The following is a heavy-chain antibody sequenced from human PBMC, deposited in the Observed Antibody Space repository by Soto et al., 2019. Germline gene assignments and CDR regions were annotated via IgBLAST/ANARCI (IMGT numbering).Heavy chain of an antibody. CDR1: GGTFSSYA. CDR2: IIPIFGTA. D-gene: IGHD6-6*01. V-gene: IGHV1-69*13. CDR3: ARGDGSSSSASYYYYYGMDV. J-gene: IGHJ6*02. Sequence: GASVKVSCKASGGTFSSYAISWVRQAPGQGLEWMGGIIPIFGTANYAQKFQGRVTITADESTSTAYMELSSLRSEDTAVYYCARGDGSSSSASYYYYYGMDVWGQGTTVTVSS.